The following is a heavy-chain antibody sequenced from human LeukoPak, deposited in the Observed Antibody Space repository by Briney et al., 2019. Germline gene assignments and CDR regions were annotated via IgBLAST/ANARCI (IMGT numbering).Heavy chain of an antibody. V-gene: IGHV3-48*03. J-gene: IGHJ6*03. CDR1: GFTFSSYE. D-gene: IGHD6-19*01. Sequence: GGSLRLSCAASGFTFSSYEMNWVRQAPGKGLEWVSYISSSGSTIYYADSVKGRFTISRDNAKNSLYLQMNSLKTEGTAVYYCTRDYRYSSDYYYYMDVWGKGTTVTVSS. CDR3: TRDYRYSSDYYYYMDV. CDR2: ISSSGSTI.